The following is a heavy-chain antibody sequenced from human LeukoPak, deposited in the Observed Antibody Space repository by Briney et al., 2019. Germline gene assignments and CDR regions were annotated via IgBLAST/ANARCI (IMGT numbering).Heavy chain of an antibody. CDR2: INHSGST. D-gene: IGHD3-10*01. Sequence: SETLSLTCAVYGGSFSGSYWSWICQPPGKGLEWIGEINHSGSTNYNPSLKSRVTISVDTSKNQFSLNLNSVTAADTAFYYCASDRIWFGESTNEYWGQGTLVTVSS. J-gene: IGHJ4*02. CDR1: GGSFSGSY. CDR3: ASDRIWFGESTNEY. V-gene: IGHV4-34*01.